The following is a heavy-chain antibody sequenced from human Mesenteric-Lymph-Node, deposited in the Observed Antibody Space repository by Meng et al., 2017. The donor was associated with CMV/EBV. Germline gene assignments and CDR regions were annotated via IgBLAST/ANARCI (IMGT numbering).Heavy chain of an antibody. V-gene: IGHV4-39*07. CDR3: ARDCSSTSCYLGGMDV. Sequence: SETLSLTCTVSGGSISSSSYYWGWIRQPPGKGLEWIGSIYYSGSTYYNPSLKSRVTISVDTSKNQFSLKLSSVTAADTAVYYCARDCSSTSCYLGGMDVWGQGTTVTVSS. CDR2: IYYSGST. D-gene: IGHD2-2*01. J-gene: IGHJ6*02. CDR1: GGSISSSSYY.